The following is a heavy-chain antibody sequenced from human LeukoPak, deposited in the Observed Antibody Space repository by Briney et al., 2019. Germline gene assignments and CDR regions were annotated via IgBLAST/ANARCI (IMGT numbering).Heavy chain of an antibody. CDR3: ARATTRILYLHYYYYMDV. CDR2: MNPNSGNT. CDR1: GYTFTSYD. D-gene: IGHD2-8*01. V-gene: IGHV1-8*03. Sequence: ASVKVSCKASGYTFTSYDINWVRQATGQGREWMEWMNPNSGNTGYAQTFQGRVTITRNTSISTAYMGLSSLRSEDTAVYYCARATTRILYLHYYYYMDVWGKGTTVTVSS. J-gene: IGHJ6*03.